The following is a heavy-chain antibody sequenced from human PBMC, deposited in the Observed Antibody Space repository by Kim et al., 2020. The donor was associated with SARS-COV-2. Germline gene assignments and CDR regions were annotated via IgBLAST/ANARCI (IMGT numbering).Heavy chain of an antibody. J-gene: IGHJ3*02. CDR1: GYTFTSYG. D-gene: IGHD5-12*01. Sequence: ASVKVSCKASGYTFTSYGISWVRQAPGQGLEWMGWISAYNGNTNYAQKLQGRVTMTTDTSTSTAYMELRSLRSDDTAVYYCARDLADIVATIISDAFDIWGQGTMVTVSS. CDR2: ISAYNGNT. CDR3: ARDLADIVATIISDAFDI. V-gene: IGHV1-18*01.